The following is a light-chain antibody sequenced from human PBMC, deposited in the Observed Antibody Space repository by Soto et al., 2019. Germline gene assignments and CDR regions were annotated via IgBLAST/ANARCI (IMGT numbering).Light chain of an antibody. CDR2: EDS. Sequence: QSALTQPASVSGSPGQAITISCTGTSSDVGRYNLVSWYQQHPGKAPKLIIYEDSKRPSGVSNRFSGSKSGNTASLTISGLQAEDEADYYCCSYAGRTTFDVFGTGTKLTVL. V-gene: IGLV2-23*01. J-gene: IGLJ1*01. CDR3: CSYAGRTTFDV. CDR1: SSDVGRYNL.